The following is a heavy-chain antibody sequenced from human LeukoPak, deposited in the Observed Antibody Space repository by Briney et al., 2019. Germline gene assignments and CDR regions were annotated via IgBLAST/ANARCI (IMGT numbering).Heavy chain of an antibody. Sequence: PSETLSLTCSVSGGSVTSGTYHWGWIRQPPGKGLEWIGSVYFDGGTHYKPSLQSRVTISVDTSKNQFSLRLSSVPAADTALYYCARDHYYDGRGRFDPWGQGTLVTVSS. CDR2: VYFDGGT. J-gene: IGHJ5*02. D-gene: IGHD3-16*01. CDR3: ARDHYYDGRGRFDP. CDR1: GGSVTSGTYH. V-gene: IGHV4-39*07.